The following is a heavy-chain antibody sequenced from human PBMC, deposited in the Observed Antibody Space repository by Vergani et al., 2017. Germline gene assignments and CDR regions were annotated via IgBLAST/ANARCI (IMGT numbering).Heavy chain of an antibody. V-gene: IGHV2-5*04. CDR2: IYWTDDQ. Sequence: QITLKESGPTLVKPTQTLTLTCTFSGFSLNTRGVSVAWIRQPPGKALDWLALIYWTDDQHYSPSLNNRVTITKDTSKNQVVLTMTNMDYVDTGTFYCFSRKTECGTTGCFYPFYYCYYMDVWGKGTTVAVSS. CDR3: FSRKTECGTTGCFYPFYYCYYMDV. D-gene: IGHD1-7*01. J-gene: IGHJ6*03. CDR1: GFSLNTRGVS.